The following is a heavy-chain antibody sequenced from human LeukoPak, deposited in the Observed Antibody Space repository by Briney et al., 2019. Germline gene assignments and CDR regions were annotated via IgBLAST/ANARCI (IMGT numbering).Heavy chain of an antibody. Sequence: ASVKVSCKASGYTFTGYYMHWVRQAPGQGLEWMGRINPNSGGTNYAQKFQGRVTMTRDTSTSTVYMELSSLRSEDTAVYYCARGRQLWTFDYWGQGTLVTVSS. CDR2: INPNSGGT. CDR1: GYTFTGYY. V-gene: IGHV1-2*06. D-gene: IGHD5-18*01. CDR3: ARGRQLWTFDY. J-gene: IGHJ4*02.